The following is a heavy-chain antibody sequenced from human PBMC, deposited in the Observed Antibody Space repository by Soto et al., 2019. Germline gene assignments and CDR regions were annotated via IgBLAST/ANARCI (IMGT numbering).Heavy chain of an antibody. CDR2: IIPIFGTA. Sequence: QVQLVQSGAEVKKPGSSVKVSCKASGGTFSSYAISWVRQAPGQGLEWMGGIIPIFGTANYAQKFQGRVKITADESTSTAYMGLSSLRSEDTAVYYCARDLPPGKMATITKAFDIWGQGTMVTVSS. CDR1: GGTFSSYA. D-gene: IGHD5-12*01. V-gene: IGHV1-69*01. CDR3: ARDLPPGKMATITKAFDI. J-gene: IGHJ3*02.